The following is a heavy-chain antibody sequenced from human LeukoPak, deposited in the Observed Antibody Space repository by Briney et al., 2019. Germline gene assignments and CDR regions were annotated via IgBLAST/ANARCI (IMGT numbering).Heavy chain of an antibody. Sequence: GGSLRFSGAASGFTFSSYSMNWVRQAPGKGLEWVSSISSSSNYIYYADSVKGRFTISRDNAKSSLYLQMNSLRAEDTAVYYCARDVDYANPRHDYWGQGTLVTVSS. CDR2: ISSSSNYI. D-gene: IGHD4/OR15-4a*01. CDR3: ARDVDYANPRHDY. V-gene: IGHV3-21*01. CDR1: GFTFSSYS. J-gene: IGHJ4*02.